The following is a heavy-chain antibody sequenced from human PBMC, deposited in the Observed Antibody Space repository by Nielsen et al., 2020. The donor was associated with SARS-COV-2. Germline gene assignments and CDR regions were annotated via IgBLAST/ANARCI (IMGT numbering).Heavy chain of an antibody. J-gene: IGHJ6*02. CDR3: AGSQAAAGTDYYYYGMDV. CDR1: GGSISSGDYY. D-gene: IGHD6-13*01. CDR2: IYYSGST. V-gene: IGHV4-30-4*01. Sequence: LRLSCTVSGGSISSGDYYWSWIRQPPGKGLEWIGYIYYSGSTYYNPSLKSRVTISVDTSKNQFSLKLSSVTAADTAVYYCAGSQAAAGTDYYYYGMDVWGQGTTVTVSS.